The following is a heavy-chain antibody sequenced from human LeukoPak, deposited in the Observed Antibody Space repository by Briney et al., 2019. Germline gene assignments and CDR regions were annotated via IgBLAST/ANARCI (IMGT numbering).Heavy chain of an antibody. J-gene: IGHJ4*02. D-gene: IGHD7-27*01. CDR2: TRSNADNK. Sequence: GGSLRLSCAASGFTSSSYGMYWVRQAPDKGLEWVAFTRSNADNKYYPDSVRGRLTISRDNPKNTLYLQMNSLRVEDTAVYFCAKGVSNWGNLDNWGQGTLVTVSS. V-gene: IGHV3-30*02. CDR3: AKGVSNWGNLDN. CDR1: GFTSSSYG.